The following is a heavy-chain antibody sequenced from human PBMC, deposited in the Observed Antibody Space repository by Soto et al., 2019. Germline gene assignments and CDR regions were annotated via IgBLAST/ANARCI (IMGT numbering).Heavy chain of an antibody. D-gene: IGHD3-9*01. CDR3: ARDLYRYFDWLGAFDI. CDR1: GFTFSIYS. Sequence: GGSLRLSCAASGFTFSIYSMNWVRQAPGRGLEWVSYISSSSSTIYYADSVKGRFTISRDNAKNSLYLQMNSLRDEDTAVYYCARDLYRYFDWLGAFDIWGQGTMVTVSS. J-gene: IGHJ3*02. CDR2: ISSSSSTI. V-gene: IGHV3-48*02.